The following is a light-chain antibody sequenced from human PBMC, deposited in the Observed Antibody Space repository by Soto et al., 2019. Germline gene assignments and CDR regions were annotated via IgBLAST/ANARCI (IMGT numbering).Light chain of an antibody. CDR2: GAS. Sequence: EIVLTQSPGTLSLSPGERATLSCRASQSITSNFLAWYQQKPGQAPRLLIYGASTRAAGVPDRFSGSGSGPDFTLTITRLEPEDFAVYYCQQYGRSPLMYTFGQGTKLGV. CDR1: QSITSNF. J-gene: IGKJ2*01. CDR3: QQYGRSPLMYT. V-gene: IGKV3-20*01.